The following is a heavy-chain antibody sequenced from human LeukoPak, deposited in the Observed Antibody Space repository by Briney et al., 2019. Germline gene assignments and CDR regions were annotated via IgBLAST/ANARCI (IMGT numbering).Heavy chain of an antibody. J-gene: IGHJ4*02. CDR1: GFTFDDYA. D-gene: IGHD4-17*01. Sequence: PGGSLRLSCAASGFTFDDYAMHWVRQAPGKGLEWVSGISWNSGSIGYADSVKGRFTISRDNAKNSLYLQMNSLRAEDTALYYCAKDDDYGDPGPFDYWGRGTLVTVSS. V-gene: IGHV3-9*01. CDR2: ISWNSGSI. CDR3: AKDDDYGDPGPFDY.